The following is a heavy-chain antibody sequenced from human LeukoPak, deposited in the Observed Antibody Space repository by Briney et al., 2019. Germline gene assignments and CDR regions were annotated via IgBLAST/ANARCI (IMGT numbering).Heavy chain of an antibody. CDR3: ASRSIIWYKRDNWFDP. V-gene: IGHV3-48*04. CDR1: GFAFSDFS. D-gene: IGHD1-1*01. J-gene: IGHJ5*02. Sequence: GGSLRLSCAASGFAFSDFSMIWVRQAPGKGLECISYITPDSRTTEYSDSVRGRFTISRDNARNSLFLQMDNLKGEDTAVYYCASRSIIWYKRDNWFDPWGQGTLVTVSS. CDR2: ITPDSRTT.